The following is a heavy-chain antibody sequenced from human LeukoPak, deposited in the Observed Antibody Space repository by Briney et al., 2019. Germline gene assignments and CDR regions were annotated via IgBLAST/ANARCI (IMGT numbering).Heavy chain of an antibody. CDR1: GGSISSYY. Sequence: SETLSLTCTVSGGSISSYYWSWIRQPAGKGLEWIGRIYTSGSTNYNPSLKSRVTMSVDTSKNQFSLKLSSVTAADTAVYNCARVTGVPNGSGSYYKPNDAFDIWGQGTMVTVSS. V-gene: IGHV4-4*07. CDR3: ARVTGVPNGSGSYYKPNDAFDI. CDR2: IYTSGST. J-gene: IGHJ3*02. D-gene: IGHD3-10*01.